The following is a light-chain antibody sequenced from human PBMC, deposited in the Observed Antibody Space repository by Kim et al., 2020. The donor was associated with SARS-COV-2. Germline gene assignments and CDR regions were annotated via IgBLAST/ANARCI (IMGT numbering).Light chain of an antibody. Sequence: GQNVTISCSGSSSNSGNNYVSWYQQLPGTAPKLLIYDNNKRPSGIPDRFSGSKSGTSATLGITGLQTGDEADYYCGTWDSSLSAVVFGGGTKLTVL. V-gene: IGLV1-51*01. CDR2: DNN. CDR1: SSNSGNNY. J-gene: IGLJ2*01. CDR3: GTWDSSLSAVV.